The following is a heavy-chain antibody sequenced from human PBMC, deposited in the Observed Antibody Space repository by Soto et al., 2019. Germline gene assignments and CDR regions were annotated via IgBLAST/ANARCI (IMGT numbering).Heavy chain of an antibody. CDR2: ISSNGGST. CDR1: GFTFSSYA. CDR3: VKDLFTIFGVVTIRTRDYYGMDV. J-gene: IGHJ6*02. V-gene: IGHV3-64D*08. D-gene: IGHD3-3*01. Sequence: PGGSLRLSCSASGFTFSSYAMHWVRQAPGKGLEYVSAISSNGGSTYYADSVKGRFTISRDNSKNTLYLQMSSLRAEDTAVYYCVKDLFTIFGVVTIRTRDYYGMDVWGQGTTVTVSS.